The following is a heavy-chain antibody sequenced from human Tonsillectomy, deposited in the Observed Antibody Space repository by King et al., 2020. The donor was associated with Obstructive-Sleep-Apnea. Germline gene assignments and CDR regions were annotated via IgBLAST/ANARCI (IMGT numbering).Heavy chain of an antibody. J-gene: IGHJ4*02. Sequence: QLVQSGGGLVEPGGSLRLSCAASGFTFNKAWMSWVRQAPGKGLEWAGRIKTKTDDGPTDYAAPVKGRFTISRDNSKNMLYLQMSSLKNEDTAVYYCTTERSGGSCYFQNWGQGTLVTVPS. CDR1: GFTFNKAW. CDR3: TTERSGGSCYFQN. V-gene: IGHV3-15*01. D-gene: IGHD2-15*01. CDR2: IKTKTDDGPT.